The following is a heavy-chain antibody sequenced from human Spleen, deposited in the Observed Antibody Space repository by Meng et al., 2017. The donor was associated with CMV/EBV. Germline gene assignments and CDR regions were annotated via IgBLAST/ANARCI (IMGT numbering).Heavy chain of an antibody. CDR1: GFTFSSYA. Sequence: GESLKISCAASGFTFSSYAMSWVRQAPGKGLEWVSTILGTGATYYADYVKGRFTISRDDSRNTLFLQMNSLGDEDTAVFYCARGDSSTTWLVFDYWGLGTLVTVSS. CDR3: ARGDSSTTWLVFDY. D-gene: IGHD6-13*01. V-gene: IGHV3-23*01. CDR2: ILGTGAT. J-gene: IGHJ4*02.